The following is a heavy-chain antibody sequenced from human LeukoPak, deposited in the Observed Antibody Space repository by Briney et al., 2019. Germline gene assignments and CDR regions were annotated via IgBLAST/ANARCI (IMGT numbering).Heavy chain of an antibody. D-gene: IGHD3-10*01. J-gene: IGHJ3*02. CDR2: ITTAGNT. CDR3: AKSYYYGSGRYYLSVFDI. V-gene: IGHV3-13*04. Sequence: GGSLRLSCAASGFTFSNYDMHWVRQATGEGLEWVSGITTAGNTHYAGSVEGRFSISRDNSKNTLNLQMNSLRAEDTAVYYCAKSYYYGSGRYYLSVFDIWGQGTMVIVSS. CDR1: GFTFSNYD.